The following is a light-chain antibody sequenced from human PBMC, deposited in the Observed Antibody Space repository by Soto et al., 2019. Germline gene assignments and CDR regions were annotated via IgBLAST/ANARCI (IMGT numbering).Light chain of an antibody. CDR2: GAS. Sequence: IVLTQSPGTLSLSPGERATLSCRASQTVPKNYLAWYQQKPGQAPRLLIYGASSRAAGIPDRFSGSGSGTDFTLTISRLEPGDFAVYSCQQSGSSPPVTFGQGTRLEIK. CDR1: QTVPKNY. V-gene: IGKV3-20*01. CDR3: QQSGSSPPVT. J-gene: IGKJ5*01.